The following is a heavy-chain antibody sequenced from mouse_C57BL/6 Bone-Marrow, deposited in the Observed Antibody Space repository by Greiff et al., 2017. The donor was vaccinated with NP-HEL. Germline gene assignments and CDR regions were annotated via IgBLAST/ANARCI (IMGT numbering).Heavy chain of an antibody. V-gene: IGHV1-55*01. J-gene: IGHJ2*01. CDR2: IYPGSGST. CDR3: AREDCVVAEYYFDY. Sequence: QVQLKQPGAELVKPGASVTMSCKASGYTFTSYWITWVKQRPGQGLEWIGDIYPGSGSTTYNEKFKGKATRTVDTSSSTAYMQLSSLTSEDSAVYDGAREDCVVAEYYFDYWGQGTTLTVSS. CDR1: GYTFTSYW. D-gene: IGHD1-1*01.